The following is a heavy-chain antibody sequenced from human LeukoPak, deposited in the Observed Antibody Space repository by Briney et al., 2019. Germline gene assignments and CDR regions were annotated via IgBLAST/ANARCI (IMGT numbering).Heavy chain of an antibody. CDR2: INWNGGST. CDR3: ARTTVTTTYYYYMDV. J-gene: IGHJ6*03. CDR1: GFTFGSYA. Sequence: GGSLRLSCAASGFTFGSYAMSWVRQAPGKGLEWVSGINWNGGSTGYADSVKGRFTISRDNAKNSLYLQMNSLRAEDTALYYCARTTVTTTYYYYMDVWGKGTTVTVSS. V-gene: IGHV3-20*04. D-gene: IGHD4-11*01.